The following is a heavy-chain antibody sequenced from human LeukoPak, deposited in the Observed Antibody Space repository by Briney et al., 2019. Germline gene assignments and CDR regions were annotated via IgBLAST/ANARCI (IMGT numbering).Heavy chain of an antibody. CDR1: GGSISSSSYY. D-gene: IGHD3-10*01. Sequence: SETLSLTCTVSGGSISSSSYYWGWIRQPPGKGLEWIGSIYYSGSTYYNPSLKSRVTISVDTSKNQFSLKLSSVTAADTAVYYCARDYYYGSGSYYYYYYGMDVWGQGTTVTVSS. J-gene: IGHJ6*02. V-gene: IGHV4-39*07. CDR2: IYYSGST. CDR3: ARDYYYGSGSYYYYYYGMDV.